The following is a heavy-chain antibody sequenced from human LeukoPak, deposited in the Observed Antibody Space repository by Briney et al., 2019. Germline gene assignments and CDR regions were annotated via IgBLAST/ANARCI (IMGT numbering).Heavy chain of an antibody. CDR1: GYTFTSYG. CDR2: ISAYNGNT. V-gene: IGHV1-18*01. D-gene: IGHD3-3*01. Sequence: GASVKVSCKASGYTFTSYGISWVRQAPGQGLEWMGWISAYNGNTNYAQKLQGRVTMTTDTSTSTAYMELRSLRSDDTAVYYCARAYDFWSGYYRDFDYWGQGTLVTVSS. J-gene: IGHJ4*02. CDR3: ARAYDFWSGYYRDFDY.